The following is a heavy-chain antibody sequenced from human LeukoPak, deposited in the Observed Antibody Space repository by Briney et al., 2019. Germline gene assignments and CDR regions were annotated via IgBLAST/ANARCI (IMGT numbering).Heavy chain of an antibody. CDR1: GFTFNNYA. CDR2: ISGSDAGT. J-gene: IGHJ3*01. D-gene: IGHD5-18*01. Sequence: GGSLRLSCAASGFTFNNYAMSWVRQAPGKGLGWVSAISGSDAGTYYADSVKGRFTISRDNSKNTLYLQMNSLRAEDAAVYYCASETTRGYSYGSPTDGFDLWGQGTMVTVSS. V-gene: IGHV3-23*01. CDR3: ASETTRGYSYGSPTDGFDL.